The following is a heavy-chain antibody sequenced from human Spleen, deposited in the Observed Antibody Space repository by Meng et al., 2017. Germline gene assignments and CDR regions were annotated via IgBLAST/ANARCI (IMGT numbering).Heavy chain of an antibody. D-gene: IGHD6-13*01. CDR2: INPNSGGT. CDR3: ARERFSSSSDAFDI. J-gene: IGHJ3*02. Sequence: ASVKVSCKASGYMFTGYYMHWVRQAPGQGPEWMGRINPNSGGTNYAQKFQVRVTMTRDTSISTAYMELSRLRSDDTAVYYCARERFSSSSDAFDIWGQGTMVTVSS. CDR1: GYMFTGYY. V-gene: IGHV1-2*06.